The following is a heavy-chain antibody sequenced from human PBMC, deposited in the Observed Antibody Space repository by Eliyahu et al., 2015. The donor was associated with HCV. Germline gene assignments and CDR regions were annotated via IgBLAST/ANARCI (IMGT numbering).Heavy chain of an antibody. CDR2: IYPGDSDT. Sequence: EVQLVQSGAEVKTPGESLKISCKXSGYXFTSYWIGWVRQMPGKGLEWMGIIYPGDSDTRYSPSFQGQVTISADKSISTAYLQWSSLKASDTAMYYCARRVAVAGGLIDYWGQGTLVTVSS. CDR3: ARRVAVAGGLIDY. V-gene: IGHV5-51*01. CDR1: GYXFTSYW. J-gene: IGHJ4*02. D-gene: IGHD6-19*01.